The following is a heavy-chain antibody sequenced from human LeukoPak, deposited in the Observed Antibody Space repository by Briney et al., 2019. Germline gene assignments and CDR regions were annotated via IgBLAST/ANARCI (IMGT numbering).Heavy chain of an antibody. D-gene: IGHD2-2*02. J-gene: IGHJ6*02. CDR2: ISSSSSYI. V-gene: IGHV3-21*01. CDR3: ARDHHCSSTSCYTSYYYYGMDV. Sequence: GGSPRLSCAASGFTFSSYSMDWVRQAPGKGLEWVSSISSSSSYIYYADSVKGRFTISRDNAKNSLYLQMNSLRAEDTAVYYCARDHHCSSTSCYTSYYYYGMDVWGQGTTVTVSS. CDR1: GFTFSSYS.